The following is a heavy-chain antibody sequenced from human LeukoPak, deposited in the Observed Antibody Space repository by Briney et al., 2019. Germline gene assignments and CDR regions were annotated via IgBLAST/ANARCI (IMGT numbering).Heavy chain of an antibody. V-gene: IGHV4-61*02. J-gene: IGHJ6*02. CDR3: ARDVGDSYGRDYYYYGMDV. CDR1: GGSISSGSYY. CDR2: IYTSGST. D-gene: IGHD3-10*01. Sequence: SQTLSLTCTVSGGSISSGSYYWSWIRQPAGKGLEWIGRIYTSGSTNYNPSLKSRVTISVDTSKNQFSLKLSSVTATDTAVYYCARDVGDSYGRDYYYYGMDVWGQGTTVTVSS.